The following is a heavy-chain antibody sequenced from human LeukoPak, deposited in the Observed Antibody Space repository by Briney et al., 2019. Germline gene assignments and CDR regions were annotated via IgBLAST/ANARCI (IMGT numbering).Heavy chain of an antibody. V-gene: IGHV4-34*01. CDR3: GRGPPPIVVVVAATHRGYYGMDV. D-gene: IGHD2-15*01. Sequence: SETPSLTCAVYGGSFSGYYWSWIRQPPGKGLEWIGEINHSGSTNYNPSLKSRVTISVDTSKNQFSLKLSSVTAADTAVYYCGRGPPPIVVVVAATHRGYYGMDVWGQGTTVTVSS. J-gene: IGHJ6*02. CDR1: GGSFSGYY. CDR2: INHSGST.